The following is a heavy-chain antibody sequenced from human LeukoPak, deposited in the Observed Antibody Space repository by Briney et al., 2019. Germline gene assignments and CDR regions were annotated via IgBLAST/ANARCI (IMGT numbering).Heavy chain of an antibody. D-gene: IGHD6-6*01. V-gene: IGHV1-69*05. CDR2: IIPIFGTA. Sequence: SVKVSCKASGGTFSSYAISWVRQAPGQGLEWMGGIIPIFGTANYAQKFQGRVTIATDESTSTAYMELSSLGSEDTAVYYCARGVAARRGWYFDYWGQGTLVTVSS. CDR3: ARGVAARRGWYFDY. CDR1: GGTFSSYA. J-gene: IGHJ4*02.